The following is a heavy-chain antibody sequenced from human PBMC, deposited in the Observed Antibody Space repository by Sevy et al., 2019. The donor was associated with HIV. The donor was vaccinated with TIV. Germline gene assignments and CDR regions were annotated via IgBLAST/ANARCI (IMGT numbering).Heavy chain of an antibody. V-gene: IGHV1-18*01. CDR2: ISASNGNT. J-gene: IGHJ4*02. CDR1: GYTFTSYG. Sequence: ASVKVSCKASGYTFTSYGISWVRQAPGQGLEWMGWISASNGNTNYAQKLQGRVTMTTDTSTSTAYMELRSLRSDDTAVYYCARGALGYCSGGSCQTTNYFDYWGQGTLVTVSS. D-gene: IGHD2-15*01. CDR3: ARGALGYCSGGSCQTTNYFDY.